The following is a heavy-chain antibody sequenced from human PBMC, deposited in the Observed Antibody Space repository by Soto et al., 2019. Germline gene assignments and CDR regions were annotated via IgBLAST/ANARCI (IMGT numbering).Heavy chain of an antibody. CDR3: ARSGRYSSGWGYFDT. CDR1: GFSLSTTGVS. CDR2: IYWDDDK. V-gene: IGHV2-5*02. J-gene: IGHJ4*02. D-gene: IGHD6-19*01. Sequence: ESGPTLVNPTQTLTLTCTFSGFSLSTTGVSVGWIRQPPGKALEWLALIYWDDDKRYSPSLKTRLTITKDTSKNQVVLTMTNMGPMDTATYYCARSGRYSSGWGYFDTWGQGTLVTVSS.